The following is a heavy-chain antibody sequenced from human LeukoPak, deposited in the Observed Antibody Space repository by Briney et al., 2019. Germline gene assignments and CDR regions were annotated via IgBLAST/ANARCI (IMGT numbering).Heavy chain of an antibody. V-gene: IGHV3-23*01. Sequence: GGSLRLSCAASGFTFSGYTMNWVRQAPDKGPEWVSSIRGSGDNTFYADSVKGRFTISSDNSKNTLYLQMNSLSREDTAIYYCARRGGSTGWGAFDFWGHGTMVTVSS. J-gene: IGHJ3*01. CDR2: IRGSGDNT. CDR1: GFTFSGYT. CDR3: ARRGGSTGWGAFDF. D-gene: IGHD6-19*01.